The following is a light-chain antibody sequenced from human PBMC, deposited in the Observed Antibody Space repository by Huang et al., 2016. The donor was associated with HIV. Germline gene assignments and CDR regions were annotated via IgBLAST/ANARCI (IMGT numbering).Light chain of an antibody. CDR2: DAS. CDR3: QQHRNWPIT. CDR1: QSVSSY. J-gene: IGKJ5*01. V-gene: IGKV3-11*01. Sequence: EIVLTQSPATLSLSPGERATLSCRASQSVSSYLAWFQQKPGQAPRLLIYDASNRATGTPARFSGSGSGTDFTLTISRLEAEDFAVYYCQQHRNWPITFGQGTRLEMK.